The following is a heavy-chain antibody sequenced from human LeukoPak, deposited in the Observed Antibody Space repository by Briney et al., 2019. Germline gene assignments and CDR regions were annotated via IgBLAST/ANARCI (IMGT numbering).Heavy chain of an antibody. D-gene: IGHD6-19*01. Sequence: ASVKVSCKASGYTFTGYYMHWVRQAPGQGLEWMGWINPNSGGTNYAQKFQGRVTMTRDTSISTAYMELSRLRSEDTAVYYCARAREEQWLVLGDYWGQGTLVTVSS. CDR3: ARAREEQWLVLGDY. CDR1: GYTFTGYY. CDR2: INPNSGGT. J-gene: IGHJ4*02. V-gene: IGHV1-2*02.